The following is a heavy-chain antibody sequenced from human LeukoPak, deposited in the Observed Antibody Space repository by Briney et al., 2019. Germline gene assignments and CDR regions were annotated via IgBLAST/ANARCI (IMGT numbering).Heavy chain of an antibody. D-gene: IGHD1-26*01. V-gene: IGHV3-7*01. J-gene: IGHJ4*02. CDR3: ARDSGIIVGATGDIDY. CDR2: IKQDGSEK. CDR1: GFTFSNYW. Sequence: GGSLRLSCAASGFTFSNYWMSWVRQAPGKGLEWVANIKQDGSEKNSVDSVKGRLTISKDNAKNSLYLHMNSLRAEDTAVYYCARDSGIIVGATGDIDYWGQGTLVTVSS.